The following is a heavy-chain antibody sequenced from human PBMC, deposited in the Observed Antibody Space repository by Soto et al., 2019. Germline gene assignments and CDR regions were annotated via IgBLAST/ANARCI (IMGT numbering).Heavy chain of an antibody. CDR2: IWYDGSNK. J-gene: IGHJ6*02. CDR1: GFTFSSYG. V-gene: IGHV3-33*01. D-gene: IGHD3-9*01. CDR3: ARESRGRYFDWLLYGMDV. Sequence: GGSLRLSCAASGFTFSSYGMHWVRQAPGKGLEWVAVIWYDGSNKYYADSVKGRFTISRDNSKNTLYLQMNSLRAEDTAVYYCARESRGRYFDWLLYGMDVWGQGTTVTVSS.